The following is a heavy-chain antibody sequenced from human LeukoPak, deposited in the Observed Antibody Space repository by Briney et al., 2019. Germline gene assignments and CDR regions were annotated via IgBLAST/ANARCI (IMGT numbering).Heavy chain of an antibody. V-gene: IGHV3-23*01. CDR3: AKGGLGWYDYFAS. CDR2: ISGSGGST. D-gene: IGHD6-19*01. Sequence: GGSLRLSRAASGFTLSSYAMSWVRQAPGKWLEWVSAISGSGGSTYYADSVKGRFTISRDNSKNTLYLQMNSPRTEDTAVYYCAKGGLGWYDYFASWGPGTLVTVSS. J-gene: IGHJ4*02. CDR1: GFTLSSYA.